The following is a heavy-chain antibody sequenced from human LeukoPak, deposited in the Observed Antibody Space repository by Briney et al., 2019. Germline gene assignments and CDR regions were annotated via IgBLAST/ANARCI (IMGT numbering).Heavy chain of an antibody. D-gene: IGHD2-15*01. Sequence: GESLKISCKGSGYSFTSYWIAWVRQVPGKGLEWMGIIYPGDSDIRYSPSFQGQVAISADKSITTAYLQWSSLKASDTAMYYCARHLPYCSGGSCYSSFWFDPWGQGTLVTVSS. CDR3: ARHLPYCSGGSCYSSFWFDP. V-gene: IGHV5-51*01. J-gene: IGHJ5*02. CDR1: GYSFTSYW. CDR2: IYPGDSDI.